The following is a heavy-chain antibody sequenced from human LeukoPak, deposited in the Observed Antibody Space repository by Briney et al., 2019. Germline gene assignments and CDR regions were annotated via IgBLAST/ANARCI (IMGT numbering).Heavy chain of an antibody. CDR2: INTDGSSA. CDR1: GFTFSSYW. D-gene: IGHD1-26*01. V-gene: IGHV3-74*01. Sequence: GGSLRLSYAASGFTFSSYWMHWVRHYPGEGLVSVSRINTDGSSASYADSVRGRFTISKDNAKNSLYLQMNSLRDEDTAVYYCARVAVGATRVDFDYWGQGTLVTVSS. CDR3: ARVAVGATRVDFDY. J-gene: IGHJ4*02.